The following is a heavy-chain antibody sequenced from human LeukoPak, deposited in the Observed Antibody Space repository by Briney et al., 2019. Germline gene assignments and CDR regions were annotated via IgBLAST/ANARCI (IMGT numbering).Heavy chain of an antibody. CDR2: ISSSSTI. V-gene: IGHV3-48*04. Sequence: GGSLRLSCAASGFTFSSYSMNWVRQAPGKGLEWVSYISSSSTIYYADSVKGRFTISRDNAKNSLYLQMNSLRAEDTAVYYCARADDYGDFFDYWGQGTMVTVSS. J-gene: IGHJ4*02. CDR3: ARADDYGDFFDY. D-gene: IGHD4-17*01. CDR1: GFTFSSYS.